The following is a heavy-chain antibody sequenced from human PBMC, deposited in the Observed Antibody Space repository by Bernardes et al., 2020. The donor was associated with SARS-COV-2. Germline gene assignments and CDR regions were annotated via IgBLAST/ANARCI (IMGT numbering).Heavy chain of an antibody. CDR2: INTDGSNT. V-gene: IGHV3-74*01. J-gene: IGHJ6*02. CDR1: GFTFSNYW. CDR3: TRDLGDSPYYYGMDV. D-gene: IGHD3-16*01. Sequence: GGSLRLSCAASGFTFSNYWMHWVRQVPGKGLVWVSRINTDGSNTRYADSVKGRFTISRDNAKNTLYLQMNSLRAEDTAVYYCTRDLGDSPYYYGMDVWGQGTTVTVSS.